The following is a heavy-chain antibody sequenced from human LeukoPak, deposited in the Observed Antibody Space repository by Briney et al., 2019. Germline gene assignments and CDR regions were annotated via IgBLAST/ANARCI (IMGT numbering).Heavy chain of an antibody. CDR1: GYTFTNYY. V-gene: IGHV1-46*01. CDR2: INPSGGST. J-gene: IGHJ5*02. Sequence: ASVKVSCKASGYTFTNYYIHWVRQAPGQGLECMGIINPSGGSTSYAQKFQGRVTMTRDMSTSTVYMELSSLRSEDTAVCYCARGGVGATTYVWFDPWGQGTLVTVSS. D-gene: IGHD1-26*01. CDR3: ARGGVGATTYVWFDP.